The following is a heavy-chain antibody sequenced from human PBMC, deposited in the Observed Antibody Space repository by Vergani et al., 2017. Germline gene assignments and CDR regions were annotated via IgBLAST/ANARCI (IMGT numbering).Heavy chain of an antibody. D-gene: IGHD5-12*01. CDR1: FDSIRNLY. J-gene: IGHJ5*02. CDR3: ASDTHSGQSADR. V-gene: IGHV4-59*11. CDR2: IHYSENT. Sequence: QVQLQESGPGLVKSSETPSLTCSDSFDSIRNLYCNWIRQPPGKGLEWIGSIHYSENTNYNSSLKTRVTISVDTSKNQFSLTLTSVTAADTAVYYCASDTHSGQSADRWGQGILVTVTS.